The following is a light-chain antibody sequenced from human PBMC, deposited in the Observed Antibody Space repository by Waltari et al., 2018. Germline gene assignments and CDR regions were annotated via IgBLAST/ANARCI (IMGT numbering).Light chain of an antibody. CDR2: DDS. CDR1: QSVTSY. CDR3: QQYGAWPLT. V-gene: IGKV3-15*01. Sequence: EIVLTQSPGTLSLSPGERVTLSCRASQSVTSYLGWYQKKPGQAPRLLIYDDSSRATGVPARFSGSGSGTEFTLTISSLQSEDLAVYYCQQYGAWPLTFGGGSKVEF. J-gene: IGKJ4*01.